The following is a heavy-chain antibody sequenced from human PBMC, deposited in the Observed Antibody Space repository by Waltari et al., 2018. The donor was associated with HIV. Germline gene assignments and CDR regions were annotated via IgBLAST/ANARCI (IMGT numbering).Heavy chain of an antibody. CDR3: ASPERLVDDAFDI. CDR1: GASISSSSYY. Sequence: QLQLQESGPGLVKPSETLSLTCTVSGASISSSSYYWGWIRQPPGKGLEWIGSFYYGGRTYYNPSLKSRVTRSVDSSKHKFSLKLTSVTAADTAVYVYASPERLVDDAFDIWGQGTMVTVSS. J-gene: IGHJ3*02. CDR2: FYYGGRT. V-gene: IGHV4-39*01.